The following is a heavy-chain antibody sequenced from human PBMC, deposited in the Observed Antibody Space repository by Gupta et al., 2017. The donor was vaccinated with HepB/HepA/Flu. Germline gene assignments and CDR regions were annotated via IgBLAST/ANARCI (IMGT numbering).Heavy chain of an antibody. Sequence: RQPPGKGLESNASNFYRGSTYHNPSLKSRVTISVDTSKNQFSFELSSMTAADTVVYYCARRPLRTVGWYFELWGRGTLVTVSS. D-gene: IGHD4-17*01. CDR2: NFYRGST. J-gene: IGHJ2*01. CDR3: ARRPLRTVGWYFEL. V-gene: IGHV4-39*01.